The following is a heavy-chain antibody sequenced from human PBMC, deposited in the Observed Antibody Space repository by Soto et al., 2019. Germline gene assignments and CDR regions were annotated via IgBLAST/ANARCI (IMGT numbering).Heavy chain of an antibody. CDR1: GFTFSSYG. D-gene: IGHD4-17*01. V-gene: IGHV3-33*01. J-gene: IGHJ4*02. CDR2: IWYDGSNK. CDR3: ARGEYDYGDYGL. Sequence: QVQLVESGGGVVQPGRSLRLSCAASGFTFSSYGMQWVRQAPGKGLEGVAVIWYDGSNKYYADSVKGRFTISRDNSKNTLYLQMNSLRAEDTAVYYCARGEYDYGDYGLWGQGTLVTVSS.